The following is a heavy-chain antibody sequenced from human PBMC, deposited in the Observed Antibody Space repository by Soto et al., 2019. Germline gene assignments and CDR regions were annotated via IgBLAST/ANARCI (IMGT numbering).Heavy chain of an antibody. CDR3: AKDRGLWFGELYPSDYYMDV. Sequence: GGSLRLSCAASGFTFSSYAMSWVRQAPGKGLEWVSAISGSGGSTYYADSVKGRFTISRDNSKNTLYLQMNSLRAEDTAVYYCAKDRGLWFGELYPSDYYMDVWGKGTTVTVSS. CDR1: GFTFSSYA. J-gene: IGHJ6*03. V-gene: IGHV3-23*01. D-gene: IGHD3-10*01. CDR2: ISGSGGST.